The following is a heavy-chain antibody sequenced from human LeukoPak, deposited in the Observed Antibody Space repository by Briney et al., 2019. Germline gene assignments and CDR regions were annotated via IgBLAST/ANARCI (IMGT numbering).Heavy chain of an antibody. Sequence: GRXXXLSCAASGFTFDDYAMHWVRQAPGXGLEXVSGISWNSGSIGYADSVKGRFTISRDNAKNSLYLQMNSLRAEDTALYYCAKDSSSWYGGMDYWGQGTLVTVSS. D-gene: IGHD6-13*01. J-gene: IGHJ4*02. CDR3: AKDSSSWYGGMDY. V-gene: IGHV3-9*01. CDR2: ISWNSGSI. CDR1: GFTFDDYA.